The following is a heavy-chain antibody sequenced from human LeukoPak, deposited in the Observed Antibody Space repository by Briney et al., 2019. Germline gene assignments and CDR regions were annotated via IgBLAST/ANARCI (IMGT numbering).Heavy chain of an antibody. D-gene: IGHD6-13*01. J-gene: IGHJ4*02. V-gene: IGHV5-51*01. CDR1: GYSFISHW. CDR3: ARPSYSSSWLPFDY. Sequence: GESLKISCKGSGYSFISHWIGWVRQVPGKGLEWMGIIYPGDSDTRYSPSFQGQVTISADKSISTTYLQWSSLKASDTAMYYCARPSYSSSWLPFDYWGQGTLVTVSS. CDR2: IYPGDSDT.